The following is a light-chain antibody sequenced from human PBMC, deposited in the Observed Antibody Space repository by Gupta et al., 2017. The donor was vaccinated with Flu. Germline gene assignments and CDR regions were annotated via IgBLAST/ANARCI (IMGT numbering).Light chain of an antibody. CDR2: RNN. J-gene: IGLJ1*01. Sequence: VNISCSGSSANIGSNYVYWYQQLPGTAPKLLIYRNNQRPSGVPDRFSGSTSGTSASLAISGLRSEDEADYYCAAWDDSLSGSYVFGTGTKVTVL. V-gene: IGLV1-47*01. CDR1: SANIGSNY. CDR3: AAWDDSLSGSYV.